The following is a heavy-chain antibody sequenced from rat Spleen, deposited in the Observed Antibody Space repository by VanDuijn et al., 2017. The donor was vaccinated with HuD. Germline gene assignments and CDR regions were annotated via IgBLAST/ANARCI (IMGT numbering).Heavy chain of an antibody. CDR1: GFSLSNYG. Sequence: QVQLRESGPGLVQPSQTLSLTCTVSGFSLSNYGVIWVRQPPGKGLEWMGVIWGDGNTNYNSAIKSRLSISRDTSKSQVFLKMNSLQTEDTAMYFCARASFDYWGQGVMVTVSS. CDR2: IWGDGNT. CDR3: ARASFDY. J-gene: IGHJ2*01. V-gene: IGHV2-13*01.